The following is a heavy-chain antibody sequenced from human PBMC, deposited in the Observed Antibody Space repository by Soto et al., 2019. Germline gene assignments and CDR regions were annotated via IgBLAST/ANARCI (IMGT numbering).Heavy chain of an antibody. V-gene: IGHV4-31*03. CDR1: GGSISSGGYY. D-gene: IGHD6-13*01. J-gene: IGHJ4*02. CDR3: ASSRLGAYSSSWSTNYYFDY. CDR2: IYYSGST. Sequence: QVQLQESGPGLVKPSQTLSLTCTVSGGSISSGGYYWSWIRQHPGKGLEWIGYIYYSGSTYYNPSPKSRVTISVDTSKNPFSLKLSSVTAADTAVYYCASSRLGAYSSSWSTNYYFDYWGQGTLVTVSS.